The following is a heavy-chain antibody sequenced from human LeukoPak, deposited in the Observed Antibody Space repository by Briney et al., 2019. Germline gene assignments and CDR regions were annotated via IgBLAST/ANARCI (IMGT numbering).Heavy chain of an antibody. Sequence: PGGSLRLSCAASGFTFSSYAMHWVRQAPGKGLEWVAVISYDGSNKYYADSVKGRFTISRDNSKNTLYLQMNSLRAEDTAVYYCARTKNPYCSSTSCHPPFDYWGQGTLVTVSS. CDR2: ISYDGSNK. CDR1: GFTFSSYA. V-gene: IGHV3-30-3*01. CDR3: ARTKNPYCSSTSCHPPFDY. D-gene: IGHD2-2*01. J-gene: IGHJ4*02.